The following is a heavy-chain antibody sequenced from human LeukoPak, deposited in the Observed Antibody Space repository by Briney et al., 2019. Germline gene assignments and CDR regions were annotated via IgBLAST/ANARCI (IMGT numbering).Heavy chain of an antibody. D-gene: IGHD3-3*01. J-gene: IGHJ4*02. CDR2: INWNGGST. Sequence: GGSLRLSCAASGFTFDDYGMSWVRQAPGKGLEWVSGINWNGGSTGYADSVKGRFTISRDNAKNSLYLQMNSLRAEDTALYYCARGGITIFGVVIHSDYWGQGTLVTVSS. CDR3: ARGGITIFGVVIHSDY. V-gene: IGHV3-20*04. CDR1: GFTFDDYG.